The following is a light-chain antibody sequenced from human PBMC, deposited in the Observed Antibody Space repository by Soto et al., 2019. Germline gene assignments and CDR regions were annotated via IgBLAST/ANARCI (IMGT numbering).Light chain of an antibody. CDR1: QSVSSSY. V-gene: IGKV3-20*01. CDR3: HQYGRSPWT. Sequence: EIELTQSPGTLSLSPGQRATLSCRASQSVSSSYLAWYQQKPGQAPRLLFFGASNRATAIPDRFSGSGSGTDFTLTISRVEPEDFAVYYCHQYGRSPWTLGQGTKVDIK. CDR2: GAS. J-gene: IGKJ1*01.